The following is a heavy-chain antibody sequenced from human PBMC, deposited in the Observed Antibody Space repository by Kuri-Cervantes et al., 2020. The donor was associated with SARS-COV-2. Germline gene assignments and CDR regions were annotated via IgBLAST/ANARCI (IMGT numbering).Heavy chain of an antibody. V-gene: IGHV3-21*01. Sequence: GGSLRLSCAASGFTVSSNYMSWVRRAPGKGLEWVSSISSSSSYIYYADSVKGRFTISRDNAKNSLYLQMNSLRAEDTAVYYCAGDPFQYYYYMDVWGKGTTVTVSS. CDR3: AGDPFQYYYYMDV. CDR1: GFTVSSNY. J-gene: IGHJ6*03. CDR2: ISSSSSYI.